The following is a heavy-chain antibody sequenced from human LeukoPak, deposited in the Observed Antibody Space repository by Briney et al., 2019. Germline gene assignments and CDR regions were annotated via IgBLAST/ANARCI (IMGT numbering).Heavy chain of an antibody. D-gene: IGHD3-22*01. J-gene: IGHJ3*02. V-gene: IGHV3-23*01. Sequence: PGGSLRLSCAASGFTFSSYAMSWVRQVPGKGLEWVSAISGSGGSTYYADSVKGGFTISRDNSKKTLYLQMNSLRAEDTAVYYCAKVKVVVPNDAFDIWGQGTMVTVSS. CDR3: AKVKVVVPNDAFDI. CDR2: ISGSGGST. CDR1: GFTFSSYA.